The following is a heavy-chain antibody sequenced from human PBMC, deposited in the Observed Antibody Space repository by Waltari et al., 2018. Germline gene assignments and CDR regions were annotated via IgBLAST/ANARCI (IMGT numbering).Heavy chain of an antibody. V-gene: IGHV4-59*01. CDR2: VYYRGTT. CDR1: GGSMDIKY. Sequence: QVQLQESGPGLVQPSETLSLTCSVSGGSMDIKYWTWIRQHPGQGLAWIGYVYYRGTTKYQPSLNSRAAMSIDTSMSQFSLTLSAVTAAHTAVYYCSRGDNPSSSNWYDFYYDIDVWGTGTAVTVSS. D-gene: IGHD6-13*01. CDR3: SRGDNPSSSNWYDFYYDIDV. J-gene: IGHJ6*03.